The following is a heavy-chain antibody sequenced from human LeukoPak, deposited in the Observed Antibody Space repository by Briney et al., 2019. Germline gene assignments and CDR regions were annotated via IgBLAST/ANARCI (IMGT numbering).Heavy chain of an antibody. V-gene: IGHV3-30*02. Sequence: GGSLRPSCAASGFTFSSYGMHWVRQAPGKGLEWVAFIRYDGSNKYYADSVKGRFTISRDNSKNTLYLQMNSLRAEDTAVYYCAKDAYDILTGPPDYWGQGTLVTVSS. CDR2: IRYDGSNK. D-gene: IGHD3-9*01. J-gene: IGHJ4*02. CDR1: GFTFSSYG. CDR3: AKDAYDILTGPPDY.